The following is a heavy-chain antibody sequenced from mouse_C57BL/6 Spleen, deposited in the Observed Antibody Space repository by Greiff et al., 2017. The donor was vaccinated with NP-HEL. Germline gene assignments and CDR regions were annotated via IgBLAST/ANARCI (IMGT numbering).Heavy chain of an antibody. V-gene: IGHV5-2*01. J-gene: IGHJ4*01. CDR3: ARHGSSGYDYYAMDY. CDR1: EYEFPSHD. Sequence: EVQGVESGGGLVQPGESLKLSCESNEYEFPSHDMSWVRKTPEKRLELVAAINSDGGSTYYPDTMERRFIISRDKTKKTLYLQMSSLRSDDTALYYCARHGSSGYDYYAMDYWGQGTSVTVSS. D-gene: IGHD3-2*02. CDR2: INSDGGST.